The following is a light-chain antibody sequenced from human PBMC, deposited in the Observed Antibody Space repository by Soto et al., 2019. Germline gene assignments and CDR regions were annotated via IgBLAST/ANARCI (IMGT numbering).Light chain of an antibody. Sequence: QSALTQPASVSGSPGQSITISCTGTSSDIGDYDYVSWYQHLPGKAPKLLIFDVTHRPSGVSDRFSGSKSGNTASLTISGVRPEDEADYYCSSYTSSSTHVVFGGGTKLTVL. J-gene: IGLJ2*01. CDR2: DVT. CDR1: SSDIGDYDY. CDR3: SSYTSSSTHVV. V-gene: IGLV2-14*01.